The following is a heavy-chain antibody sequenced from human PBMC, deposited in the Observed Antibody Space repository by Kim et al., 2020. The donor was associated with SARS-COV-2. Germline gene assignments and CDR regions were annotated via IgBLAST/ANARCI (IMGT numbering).Heavy chain of an antibody. J-gene: IGHJ4*02. Sequence: PSFQGQVTISADKSISTAYLQWSSLKASDTAMYYCARMAKYSSSTHFDYWGQGTLVTVSS. CDR3: ARMAKYSSSTHFDY. D-gene: IGHD6-6*01. V-gene: IGHV5-51*01.